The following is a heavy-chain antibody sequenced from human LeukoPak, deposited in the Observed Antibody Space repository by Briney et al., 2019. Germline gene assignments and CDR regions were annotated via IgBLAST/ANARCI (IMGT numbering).Heavy chain of an antibody. CDR3: ARERGQLRGDAFDI. CDR2: IYTSGNT. CDR1: GGSFSSYY. V-gene: IGHV4-4*07. D-gene: IGHD6-13*01. J-gene: IGHJ3*02. Sequence: SETLSLTCTVSGGSFSSYYWSWIRQPAGKGLEWIGRIYTSGNTNYNPSLKSRVTMSVDTSKSQFSLKLSSVTAADTAVYYCARERGQLRGDAFDIWGQGTKVTVSS.